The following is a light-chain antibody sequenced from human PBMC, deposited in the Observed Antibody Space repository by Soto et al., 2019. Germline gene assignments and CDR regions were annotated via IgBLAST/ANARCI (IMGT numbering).Light chain of an antibody. CDR1: QIIGSW. CDR3: QQANSFPFT. J-gene: IGKJ3*01. V-gene: IGKV1-12*02. Sequence: DIQMTQSPSSVSASIGDRVTITCRASQIIGSWLAWYQQKPGKAPTLLIYAASSLQSGVPSRFSGSGSGTDCTLTITSLQAEDSATYYCQQANSFPFTFGPGTKVDIK. CDR2: AAS.